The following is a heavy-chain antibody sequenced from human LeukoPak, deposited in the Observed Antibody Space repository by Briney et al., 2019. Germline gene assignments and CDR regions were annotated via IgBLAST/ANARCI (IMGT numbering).Heavy chain of an antibody. Sequence: GRSLRLSCAASGFTFSAFGMHWVRQAPGKGLEWVAVLSFDGFRQYYADAVRGRFIISRDVSKKTVFLQMDNLRTEDTATYYCVKSYGDHYLFEYWGQGTLVTVSS. J-gene: IGHJ4*02. CDR3: VKSYGDHYLFEY. CDR2: LSFDGFRQ. D-gene: IGHD2-21*02. V-gene: IGHV3-30*18. CDR1: GFTFSAFG.